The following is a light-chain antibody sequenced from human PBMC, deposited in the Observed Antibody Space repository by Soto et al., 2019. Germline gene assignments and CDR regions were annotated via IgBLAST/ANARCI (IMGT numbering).Light chain of an antibody. CDR3: QHYYITPPT. J-gene: IGKJ2*01. CDR1: QSVLYSSNNKDY. Sequence: DIVMTQSPDSLAVSLGERATINCKSSQSVLYSSNNKDYLAWYQQKPGQPPKLLIYWASTRESGVPDRFRGSGSGTDFTLTISSLQAEDVAVYHCQHYYITPPTFGQGTKLEIK. CDR2: WAS. V-gene: IGKV4-1*01.